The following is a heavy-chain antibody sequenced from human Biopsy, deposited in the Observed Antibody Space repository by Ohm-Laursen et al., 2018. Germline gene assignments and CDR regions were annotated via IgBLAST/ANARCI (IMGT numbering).Heavy chain of an antibody. CDR3: ARVEDCSGDNCPRLAFDL. J-gene: IGHJ3*01. V-gene: IGHV4-61*01. D-gene: IGHD2-15*01. Sequence: SQTLSLTCTVSAASVSGGNFYWSRVPPPPGKGLEGDGYMQKPRSTNYSPPLKSRVTILLDTSKNQFSLKLSSVTVAGTAVYYCARVEDCSGDNCPRLAFDLWGQGTTVIVSS. CDR1: AASVSGGNFY. CDR2: MQKPRST.